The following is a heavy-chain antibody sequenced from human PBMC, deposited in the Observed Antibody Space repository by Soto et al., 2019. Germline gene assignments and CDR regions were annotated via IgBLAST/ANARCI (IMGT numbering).Heavy chain of an antibody. J-gene: IGHJ4*02. CDR2: IYYSGST. Sequence: TSETLSLTCTVSGGSISSGGYYWSWIRQHPGKGLXXXGYIYYSGSTYYNPSLKSRVTISVDTSKNQFSLKLSSVTAADTAVYYCARAHTQAHYYYDSSGPRWYFDYWGQGTLVTVSS. CDR3: ARAHTQAHYYYDSSGPRWYFDY. V-gene: IGHV4-31*03. CDR1: GGSISSGGYY. D-gene: IGHD3-22*01.